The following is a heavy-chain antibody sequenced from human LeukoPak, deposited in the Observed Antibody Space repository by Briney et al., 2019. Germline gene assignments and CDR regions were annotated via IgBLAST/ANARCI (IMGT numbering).Heavy chain of an antibody. D-gene: IGHD2-2*01. CDR2: IYYSGST. J-gene: IGHJ6*02. V-gene: IGHV4-39*07. Sequence: SETLSLTCTVSGGSISSSSCYWGWIRQPPGKGLEWIGSIYYSGSTYYNPSLKSRVTISVDMSKNQFSLKLSSVTAADTAVYYCARGPPAKPGTGYYYGMDVWGQGTTVTVSS. CDR3: ARGPPAKPGTGYYYGMDV. CDR1: GGSISSSSCY.